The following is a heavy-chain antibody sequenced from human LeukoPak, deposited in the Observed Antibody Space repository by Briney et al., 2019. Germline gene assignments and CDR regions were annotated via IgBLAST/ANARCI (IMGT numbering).Heavy chain of an antibody. J-gene: IGHJ4*02. CDR1: GFSFSNFG. CDR3: ATQDGYDNSGHYGY. D-gene: IGHD3-22*01. CDR2: ISYDGSNK. V-gene: IGHV3-30*03. Sequence: TGGSLRLSCAASGFSFSNFGMHWVRQAPGKGLEWVAVISYDGSNKYFADSVKGRFTISRDNSKNTLCLQMNSLRAEDTAVYYCATQDGYDNSGHYGYWGQGTLVTVSS.